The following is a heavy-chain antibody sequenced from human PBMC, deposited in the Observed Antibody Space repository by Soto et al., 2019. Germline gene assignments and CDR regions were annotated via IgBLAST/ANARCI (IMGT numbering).Heavy chain of an antibody. V-gene: IGHV4-59*01. CDR2: IYYSGST. Sequence: SETLYLTCTVSGGSISSYYWSWIRQPPGKGLEWIGYIYYSGSTNYSPSLKSRVTISVDTSKNQFSLKLSSVTAADTAVYYCARAGRAGIVATRRFDYWGQGTLVTVPQ. J-gene: IGHJ4*02. CDR1: GGSISSYY. D-gene: IGHD5-12*01. CDR3: ARAGRAGIVATRRFDY.